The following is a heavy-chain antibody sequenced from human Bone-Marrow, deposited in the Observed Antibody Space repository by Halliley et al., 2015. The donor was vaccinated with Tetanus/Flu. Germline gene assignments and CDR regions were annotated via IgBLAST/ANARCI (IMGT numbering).Heavy chain of an antibody. Sequence: SLRLSCAASGFSFSGYGMHWVRQDPGKGLEWVAVTSFDGSNKYYADSVKGRFTISRDNLKNTLDLQMNSLRAEDTAVYYCAKDSGYDYQYCYGVDVWGQGTTVPVSS. V-gene: IGHV3-30*18. D-gene: IGHD5-12*01. CDR1: GFSFSGYG. CDR2: TSFDGSNK. J-gene: IGHJ6*02. CDR3: AKDSGYDYQYCYGVDV.